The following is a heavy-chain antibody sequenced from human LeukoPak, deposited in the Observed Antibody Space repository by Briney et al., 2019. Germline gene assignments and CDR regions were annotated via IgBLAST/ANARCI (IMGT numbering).Heavy chain of an antibody. CDR1: GGSLTGYF. J-gene: IGHJ4*02. Sequence: PSETLSLTCAVSGGSLTGYFWTWVRQPPGKGLEWIGHFYYSGSTYYNPSLESRVSISIDTSKTQFSLELNSVTGADTAVYYCARADMTLYFFEYWGQGALVTVSS. V-gene: IGHV4-59*01. CDR3: ARADMTLYFFEY. CDR2: FYYSGST. D-gene: IGHD2-15*01.